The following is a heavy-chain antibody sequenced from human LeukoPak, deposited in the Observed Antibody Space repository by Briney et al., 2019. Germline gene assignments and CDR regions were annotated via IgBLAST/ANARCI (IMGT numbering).Heavy chain of an antibody. CDR2: YDPEHEET. D-gene: IGHD2-2*01. CDR1: GYSLTDLS. V-gene: IGHV1-24*01. CDR3: ITXXXXXSXASCRHGMDV. J-gene: IGHJ6*02. Sequence: ASVKVSCKVSGYSLTDLSMHWVRQAPGKGLEWMGGYDPEHEETIYAQKFQGRVTMTEDTSSDTAYMELSSLRSEDTAVYYCITXXXXXSXASCRHGMDVWGQGTTVIVS.